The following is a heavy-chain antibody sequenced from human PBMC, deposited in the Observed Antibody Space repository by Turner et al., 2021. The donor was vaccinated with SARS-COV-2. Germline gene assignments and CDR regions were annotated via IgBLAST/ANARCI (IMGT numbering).Heavy chain of an antibody. J-gene: IGHJ4*02. V-gene: IGHV3-11*01. Sequence: VQLLESGGGLVKPGGSMRPSCAASGFTFSDYYMSWIRQAPGKGLEWVSYISSSGSTIYYSDSVKGRFTISRDNAKNSLYLQMNSLRAEDTAVYYCARDLRYSSSSVGSFYFDYWGQGTLVTVSS. CDR3: ARDLRYSSSSVGSFYFDY. CDR2: ISSSGSTI. CDR1: GFTFSDYY. D-gene: IGHD6-6*01.